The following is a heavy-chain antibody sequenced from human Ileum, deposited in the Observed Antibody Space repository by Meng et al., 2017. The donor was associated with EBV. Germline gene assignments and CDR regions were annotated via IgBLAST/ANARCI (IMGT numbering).Heavy chain of an antibody. CDR3: ARGAYMYGSPQYFFDL. CDR1: GYSFTSYY. V-gene: IGHV1-46*01. D-gene: IGHD5-18*01. Sequence: QAHLVQSGAEVKKSGASVKGSCKAAGYSFTSYYIHWVRQAPGQGLEWMGIINPSGGHTRSAQKFQDRVTMTRDTSTSAVYMDVSSLRSEDTAVYYCARGAYMYGSPQYFFDLWGQGTLGTVSS. J-gene: IGHJ4*02. CDR2: INPSGGHT.